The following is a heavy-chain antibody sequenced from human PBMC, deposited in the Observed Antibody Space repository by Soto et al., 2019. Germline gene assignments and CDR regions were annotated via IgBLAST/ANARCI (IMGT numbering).Heavy chain of an antibody. D-gene: IGHD1-7*01. Sequence: QVQLVQSGAEVKKPGSSVKVSCKASGGTFSSYTISWVRQAPGQGLEWMGRIIPILGIANYAQKFKGRVTITADKSTSTAYMELSSLRSEDTAVYYCARGIYNWNSRRRYYFDYWGQGTLVTVSS. CDR3: ARGIYNWNSRRRYYFDY. J-gene: IGHJ4*02. CDR1: GGTFSSYT. V-gene: IGHV1-69*02. CDR2: IIPILGIA.